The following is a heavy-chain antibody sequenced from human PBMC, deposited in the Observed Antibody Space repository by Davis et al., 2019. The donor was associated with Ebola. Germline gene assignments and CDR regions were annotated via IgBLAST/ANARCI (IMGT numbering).Heavy chain of an antibody. J-gene: IGHJ5*02. D-gene: IGHD6-6*01. CDR3: ARQRYTGSSADWFDP. CDR1: GFTFSSYA. CDR2: TYYSGST. V-gene: IGHV4-39*01. Sequence: GSLRLSCAASGFTFSSYAMSWVRQPPGKGLEWIGSTYYSGSTYYNPSLKSRVTISVDTSKNQFSLKLSSVTAADTAVFYCARQRYTGSSADWFDPWGQGTLVTVSS.